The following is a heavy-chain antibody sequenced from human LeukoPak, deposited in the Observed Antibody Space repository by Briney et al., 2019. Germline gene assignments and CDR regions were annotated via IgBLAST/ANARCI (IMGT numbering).Heavy chain of an antibody. Sequence: RGSLRLSCAASGFTFSSYGMHWVRQAPGKGLEWVAFIRYDGSNKYYADSVKGRFTISRDNSKNTLYLQMNSLRAEDTAVYYCARDLPDYYYYMDVWGKGTTVTVSS. CDR2: IRYDGSNK. J-gene: IGHJ6*03. CDR1: GFTFSSYG. CDR3: ARDLPDYYYYMDV. V-gene: IGHV3-30*02.